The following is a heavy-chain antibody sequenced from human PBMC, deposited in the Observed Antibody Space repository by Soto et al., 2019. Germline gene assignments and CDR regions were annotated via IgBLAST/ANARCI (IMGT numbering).Heavy chain of an antibody. CDR2: ISYDEIDK. J-gene: IGHJ4*02. Sequence: QVQLVESGGGVVQPGRSRRLSCAASGFTFSNYTMHWVRQAPGKGLEWVALISYDEIDKYYADAVKGRFTISRDNSKNTLYLQMDSLRAEDTAVYYCAGRSGSSDYWGQGTLVTVSS. CDR1: GFTFSNYT. CDR3: AGRSGSSDY. V-gene: IGHV3-30*04. D-gene: IGHD3-10*01.